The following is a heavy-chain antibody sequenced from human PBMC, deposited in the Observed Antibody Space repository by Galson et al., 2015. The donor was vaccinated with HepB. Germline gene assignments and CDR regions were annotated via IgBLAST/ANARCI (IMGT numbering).Heavy chain of an antibody. V-gene: IGHV3-30*02. J-gene: IGHJ4*02. CDR2: IRYDGSDK. D-gene: IGHD6-19*01. CDR1: GFTFSSYG. CDR3: AKELSSGEPYFDY. Sequence: SLRLSCAASGFTFSSYGMHWVRQAPGKGLEWVAFIRYDGSDKYYADSVKGRFTISRDNSKNTLYLQMNSLRAEDTAVYYCAKELSSGEPYFDYWGQGTLVTVSS.